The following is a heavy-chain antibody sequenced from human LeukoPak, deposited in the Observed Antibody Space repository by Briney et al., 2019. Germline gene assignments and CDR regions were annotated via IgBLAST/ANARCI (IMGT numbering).Heavy chain of an antibody. Sequence: ASVKVSCKASGYTFTSYDINWVRQATGQGLEWMGWMNPNSGNTGYAQKFQGRVTITRNTSISTAYMELSSLRSEDTAVYYCASQGRVTMVRGVISPPHWFDPWGQGTLVTVSS. CDR1: GYTFTSYD. D-gene: IGHD3-10*01. CDR2: MNPNSGNT. CDR3: ASQGRVTMVRGVISPPHWFDP. J-gene: IGHJ5*02. V-gene: IGHV1-8*03.